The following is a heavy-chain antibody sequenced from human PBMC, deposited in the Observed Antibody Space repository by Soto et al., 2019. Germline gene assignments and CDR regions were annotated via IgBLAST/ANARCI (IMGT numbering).Heavy chain of an antibody. CDR1: GFTFSTYS. J-gene: IGHJ6*02. D-gene: IGHD3-22*01. CDR2: ISSSSSYI. V-gene: IGHV3-21*01. Sequence: GSLRLSCAASGFTFSTYSMNWVRQAPGKGLEWVSSISSSSSYIYYADSVKGRFTISRDNAKNSLYLQMNSLRAEDTAVYYCARYDSSGYYWPYYYYGMNVWGQGTTVTVSS. CDR3: ARYDSSGYYWPYYYYGMNV.